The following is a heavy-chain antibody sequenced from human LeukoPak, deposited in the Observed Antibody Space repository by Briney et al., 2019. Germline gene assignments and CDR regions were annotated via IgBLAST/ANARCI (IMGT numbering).Heavy chain of an antibody. D-gene: IGHD2-15*01. CDR3: ARGGGIVVVAADYYFDY. J-gene: IGHJ4*02. CDR1: GGSFSGYY. CDR2: INHSGST. Sequence: SETLSLTCAVYGGSFSGYYWSWIRQPPGKGLEWIGEINHSGSTNYNPSLKSRVTISVGTSKNQFSLKLSSVTAADTAVYYCARGGGIVVVAADYYFDYWGQGTLVTVSS. V-gene: IGHV4-34*01.